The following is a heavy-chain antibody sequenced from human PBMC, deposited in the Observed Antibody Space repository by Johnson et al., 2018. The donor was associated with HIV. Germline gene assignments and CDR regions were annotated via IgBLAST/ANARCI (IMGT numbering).Heavy chain of an antibody. CDR2: INSGGST. J-gene: IGHJ3*02. V-gene: IGHV3-66*01. CDR3: ARVGISWSWRDAFDI. D-gene: IGHD3-3*01. CDR1: GFTVSNNY. Sequence: VQLVESGGGLVQPGGSLRLSCAASGFTVSNNYMSWVRQAPGKGLEWVSVINSGGSTYYADSVKGRFIMSRDNPKNTLYLQMNSLRAEDTAVYYCARVGISWSWRDAFDIWGQGTMVTVSS.